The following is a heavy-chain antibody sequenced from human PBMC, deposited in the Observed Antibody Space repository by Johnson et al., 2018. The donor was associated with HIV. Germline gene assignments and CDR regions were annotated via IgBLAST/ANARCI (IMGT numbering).Heavy chain of an antibody. J-gene: IGHJ3*02. Sequence: VQLVESGGGLVQPGGSLRLSCAASAFTVSSNFMNWVRQAPGKGLEWVSYISSSDSAIWYADSVKGRFTVSRDNAKNSLYLQMNSLRAEDTAVYYCARSVNAGRPFDIWGQGTLVTVSS. D-gene: IGHD2-8*01. V-gene: IGHV3-48*04. CDR1: AFTVSSNF. CDR3: ARSVNAGRPFDI. CDR2: ISSSDSAI.